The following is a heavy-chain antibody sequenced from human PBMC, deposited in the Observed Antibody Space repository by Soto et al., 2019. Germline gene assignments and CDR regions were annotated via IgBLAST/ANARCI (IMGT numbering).Heavy chain of an antibody. CDR1: GFSLSNARMG. Sequence: QVTLKESGPVLVKPTETLTLTCTVSGFSLSNARMGVSWIRQPPGKALEWLAHIFSNDEKSYSTPLKSRLTNSKDPSKSQVVLTVTNMDPVDTATYYCARIAADGTRGWFDPWGQGTLGTVSS. D-gene: IGHD6-13*01. CDR2: IFSNDEK. CDR3: ARIAADGTRGWFDP. V-gene: IGHV2-26*01. J-gene: IGHJ5*02.